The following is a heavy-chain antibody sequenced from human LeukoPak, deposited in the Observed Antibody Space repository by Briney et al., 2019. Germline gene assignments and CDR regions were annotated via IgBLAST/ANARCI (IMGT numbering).Heavy chain of an antibody. CDR1: GFSISSGYY. V-gene: IGHV4-38-2*02. CDR3: ARHPSVAGTKGGFDH. J-gene: IGHJ4*02. Sequence: SETLSLTCTVSGFSISSGYYWVWLRQPRGKGLEWIGSIYHSGSTYYNPPLKSRVTIAVDTSKNQYSLKLSSVTAADTAVYYCARHPSVAGTKGGFDHWGQGTLVTVSS. CDR2: IYHSGST. D-gene: IGHD6-19*01.